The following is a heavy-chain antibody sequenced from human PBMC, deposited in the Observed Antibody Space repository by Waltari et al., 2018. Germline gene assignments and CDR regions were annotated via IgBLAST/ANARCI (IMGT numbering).Heavy chain of an antibody. V-gene: IGHV5-51*01. CDR3: ARLDGGNGWYGAF. J-gene: IGHJ4*02. D-gene: IGHD5-12*01. CDR1: GYNFAIYW. Sequence: DVQLVQSGAEVRKPGESLRISCRASGYNFAIYWTGWVRQTPGKGLEWMGIIYPTDSSVRYSPSFQGQVTISADKSTSTAYLEWNTLTASDTAIYYCARLDGGNGWYGAFWGQGTRVAVSS. CDR2: IYPTDSSV.